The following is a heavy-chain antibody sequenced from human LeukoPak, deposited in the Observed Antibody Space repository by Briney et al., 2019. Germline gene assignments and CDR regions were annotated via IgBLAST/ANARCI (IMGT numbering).Heavy chain of an antibody. CDR1: GFTFSEYY. Sequence: PGGSLRLSCVASGFTFSEYYMSWIRQATGKGLERVSYISTTRTYTKYAVSVKGRFTISRVNPKISLYLQMNNLRAEYTAAYYCARHGRSTWQWGQGTLVTVSS. D-gene: IGHD6-13*01. CDR2: ISTTRTYT. CDR3: ARHGRSTWQ. J-gene: IGHJ4*02. V-gene: IGHV3-11*06.